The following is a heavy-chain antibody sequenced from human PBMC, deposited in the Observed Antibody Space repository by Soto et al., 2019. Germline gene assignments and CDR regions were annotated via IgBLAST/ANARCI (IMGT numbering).Heavy chain of an antibody. CDR1: YYSFTAYG. J-gene: IGHJ5*02. Sequence: SVKVSCSASYYSFTAYGVSWVQQAPGQGLEWMGWIRPDSENTNHARQLQDRVTLPTDTSTNTAYMELKSLRYDDTAVYFCARDTYFDNSGYYYDPWVQGTLVTVSS. CDR2: IRPDSENT. V-gene: IGHV1-18*04. D-gene: IGHD3-22*01. CDR3: ARDTYFDNSGYYYDP.